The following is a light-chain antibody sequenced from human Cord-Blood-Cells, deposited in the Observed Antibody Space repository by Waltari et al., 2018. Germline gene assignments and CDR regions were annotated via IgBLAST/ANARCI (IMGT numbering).Light chain of an antibody. J-gene: IGKJ2*01. CDR1: QSISSW. V-gene: IGKV1-5*01. CDR2: DAS. Sequence: DIQMTQSTSTLSASVGYRVTITCRASQSISSWLAWYQQKPGKAPKLLIYDASSLESGVPSRFIGSGSGTEFTLTISSLQPDDFATYYCQQYNSYRMYTFGQGTKLEIK. CDR3: QQYNSYRMYT.